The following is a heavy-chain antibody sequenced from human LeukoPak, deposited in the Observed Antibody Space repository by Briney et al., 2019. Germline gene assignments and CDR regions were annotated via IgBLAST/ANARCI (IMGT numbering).Heavy chain of an antibody. CDR1: GGSISSYY. V-gene: IGHV4-4*07. Sequence: SETLSLTCTVSGGSISSYYWSWIRQPAGKGLEWIRRIYTSGSTNYNPSLKSRVTMSVDTSKNQFSLKLSSVTAADTAVHYCARGSGSYYEIWFDPWGRGTLVTVSS. J-gene: IGHJ5*02. CDR2: IYTSGST. CDR3: ARGSGSYYEIWFDP. D-gene: IGHD1-26*01.